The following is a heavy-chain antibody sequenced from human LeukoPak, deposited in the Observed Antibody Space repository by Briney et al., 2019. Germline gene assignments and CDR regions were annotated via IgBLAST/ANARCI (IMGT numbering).Heavy chain of an antibody. CDR1: GFTVSSNY. Sequence: GGSLRLSCAASGFTVSSNYMSWVRQAPGKGLEWVSVIYSGGSTYYADSVKGRFTISRDNSKNTLYLQMNSLRAEDTAVYYCAREGDTFFDAFDIWGQGTMVTVSS. V-gene: IGHV3-53*01. CDR2: IYSGGST. CDR3: AREGDTFFDAFDI. J-gene: IGHJ3*02. D-gene: IGHD3-16*01.